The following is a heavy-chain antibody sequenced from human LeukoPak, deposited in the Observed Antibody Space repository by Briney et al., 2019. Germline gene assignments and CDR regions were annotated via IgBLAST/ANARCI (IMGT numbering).Heavy chain of an antibody. D-gene: IGHD5-18*01. CDR3: ARAVGYSRGCGDY. Sequence: GSLRLSCAASGFTTSAYWMSWVRQAPGKVLEWVANIKQDGSEKYYVDSVKGRFTISRDNAKNSLYLQMNSLRAEDTGVYYRARAVGYSRGCGDYWGQGTLVTVSS. V-gene: IGHV3-7*01. J-gene: IGHJ4*02. CDR2: IKQDGSEK. CDR1: GFTTSAYW.